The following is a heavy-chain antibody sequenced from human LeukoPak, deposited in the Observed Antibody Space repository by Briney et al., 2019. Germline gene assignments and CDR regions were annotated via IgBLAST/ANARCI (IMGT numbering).Heavy chain of an antibody. Sequence: PSETLSLTCTVSGGSISSGSYYWSWIRQPAGKGLEWIGRIYTSGSTNYNPSLKSRVTISVDTSKNQLSLKLSSVTAADTAVYYCARLERLGIGDYWGQGTLVTVSS. D-gene: IGHD7-27*01. CDR1: GGSISSGSYY. V-gene: IGHV4-61*02. CDR2: IYTSGST. J-gene: IGHJ4*02. CDR3: ARLERLGIGDY.